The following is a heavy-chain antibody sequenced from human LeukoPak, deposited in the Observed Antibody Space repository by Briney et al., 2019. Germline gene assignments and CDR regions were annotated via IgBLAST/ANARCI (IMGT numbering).Heavy chain of an antibody. CDR3: ARGPYYDFWSGSADYYYYMDV. V-gene: IGHV1-2*02. D-gene: IGHD3-3*01. CDR1: GYTFTGYY. Sequence: ASVKVSCKASGYTFTGYYMHWVRQAPGQGLEWMGWINPNSGSTNYAQKFQGRVTITRDTSISTAYMELSRLRSDDTAVYYCARGPYYDFWSGSADYYYYMDVWGKGTTVTASS. J-gene: IGHJ6*03. CDR2: INPNSGST.